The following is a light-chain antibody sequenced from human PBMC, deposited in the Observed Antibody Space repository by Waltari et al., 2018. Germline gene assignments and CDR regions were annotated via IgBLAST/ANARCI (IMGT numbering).Light chain of an antibody. CDR3: QQRSNPIT. CDR1: QSVSNY. CDR2: GAS. J-gene: IGKJ5*01. Sequence: EIVLTQSPATLSLSPGERATLSCRASQSVSNYLAWYQQKPGQAPRLLIYGASNRVTGIPARFSGSGSGTDFTLTISSLEPGDFAVYYCQQRSNPITSGQGTRLEIK. V-gene: IGKV3-11*01.